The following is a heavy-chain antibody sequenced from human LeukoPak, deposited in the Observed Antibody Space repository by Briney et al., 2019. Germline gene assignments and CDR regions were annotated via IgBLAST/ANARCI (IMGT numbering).Heavy chain of an antibody. V-gene: IGHV3-30*18. J-gene: IGHJ4*02. Sequence: GRSLRLSCAASGFTFSSYGMHWVRQARGKGLEWVAVISYDGSNKYYADSVKGRFTISRDNSKNTLYLQMNSLRAEDTAVYYCAKDRYGPSNYDFWSGYPGVLDYWGQGTLVTVSS. CDR1: GFTFSSYG. D-gene: IGHD3-3*01. CDR2: ISYDGSNK. CDR3: AKDRYGPSNYDFWSGYPGVLDY.